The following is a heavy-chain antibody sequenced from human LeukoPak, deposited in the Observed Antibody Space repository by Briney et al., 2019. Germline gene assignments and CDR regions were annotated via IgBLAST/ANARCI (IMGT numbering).Heavy chain of an antibody. D-gene: IGHD1-14*01. J-gene: IGHJ4*02. Sequence: GGSLRLSCAASGFIVSHNYMTWVRQAPGKGLEWISVIYIDGTTYYADSVKGRFTISRDNSKNTLYLQMNSLRAEDTAVYYCAKAREVSALFDYWGQGTLVTVSS. CDR1: GFIVSHNY. CDR3: AKAREVSALFDY. V-gene: IGHV3-53*01. CDR2: IYIDGTT.